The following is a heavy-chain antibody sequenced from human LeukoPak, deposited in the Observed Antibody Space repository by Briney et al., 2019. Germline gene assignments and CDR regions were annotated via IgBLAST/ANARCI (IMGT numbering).Heavy chain of an antibody. Sequence: SETLSLTCTVSGASVPIASHYWAWIRQPPGKGLEWIGSIHYSGSTYYSPSLKSRLTISGDTYKSQFSLKLTFVTAADTAVYYCTRYHDYGDKIDYWGQGTLVTVSS. J-gene: IGHJ4*02. D-gene: IGHD4-23*01. CDR3: TRYHDYGDKIDY. V-gene: IGHV4-39*01. CDR2: IHYSGST. CDR1: GASVPIASHY.